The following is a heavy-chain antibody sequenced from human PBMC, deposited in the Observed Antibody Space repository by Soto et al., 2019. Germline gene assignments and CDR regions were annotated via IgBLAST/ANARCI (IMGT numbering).Heavy chain of an antibody. D-gene: IGHD3-10*01. CDR3: ARATYTSGGSPTFAMDV. J-gene: IGHJ6*02. CDR1: GYTFSSNA. CDR2: INGGNGYA. V-gene: IGHV1-3*01. Sequence: ASVKVSCKASGYTFSSNAIHWVRQAPGQELEWMGWINGGNGYAKYSQSFQDRVTLTRDTSASTTYMELSSLRSEDTAIFYCARATYTSGGSPTFAMDVWGQGTTVTVSS.